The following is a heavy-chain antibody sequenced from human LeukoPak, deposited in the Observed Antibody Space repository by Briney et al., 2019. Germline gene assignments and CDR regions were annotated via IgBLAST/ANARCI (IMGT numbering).Heavy chain of an antibody. Sequence: SETLSLTCTVSGGSISSYYWSWIRQPPGKGLEWIGYIYYSGSTNYNPSLKSRVTISVDTSKNQFSLKLTSVTAADTAVYYCATRLAKEMIGGCDYWGQGTLVTVSS. D-gene: IGHD3-22*01. CDR1: GGSISSYY. J-gene: IGHJ4*02. V-gene: IGHV4-59*12. CDR2: IYYSGST. CDR3: ATRLAKEMIGGCDY.